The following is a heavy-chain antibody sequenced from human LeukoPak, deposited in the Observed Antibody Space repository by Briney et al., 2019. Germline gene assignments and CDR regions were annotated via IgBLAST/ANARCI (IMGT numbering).Heavy chain of an antibody. CDR2: INPNSGGT. CDR3: ASVGYYDSCGYSIDY. Sequence: ASVKVSCKASGYTFTGYCMHWVRQAPGQGLEWMGWINPNSGGTNYAQKFQGRVTMTRDTSISTAYMELSRLRSDDTAVYYCASVGYYDSCGYSIDYWGQGTLVTVSS. D-gene: IGHD3-22*01. V-gene: IGHV1-2*02. J-gene: IGHJ4*02. CDR1: GYTFTGYC.